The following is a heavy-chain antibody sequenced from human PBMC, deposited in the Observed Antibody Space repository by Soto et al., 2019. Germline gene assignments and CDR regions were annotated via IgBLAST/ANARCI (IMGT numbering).Heavy chain of an antibody. V-gene: IGHV5-51*01. J-gene: IGHJ4*02. Sequence: PGESLKISCKGSGSSFTSYWLGWVRQMPGKGLEWMGIIYPGDSDTRYSPSFQGQVTISADKSISTAYLQWSSLKASDTAMYYCARHLADYGDSGEMAFDDWGQGTLVTVS. D-gene: IGHD4-17*01. CDR1: GSSFTSYW. CDR2: IYPGDSDT. CDR3: ARHLADYGDSGEMAFDD.